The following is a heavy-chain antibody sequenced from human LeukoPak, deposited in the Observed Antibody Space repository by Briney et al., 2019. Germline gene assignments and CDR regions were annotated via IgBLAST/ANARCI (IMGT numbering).Heavy chain of an antibody. V-gene: IGHV3-74*01. CDR2: ITNDGSST. J-gene: IGHJ4*02. CDR1: GLTFSSHW. CDR3: ANPRHDSSGYYY. Sequence: GGSLRLSCAASGLTFSSHWMHWVRQAPGKGLVWVSRITNDGSSTTYADSVKGRFTISRDNSKNTLYLQMNSLRAEDTAVYYCANPRHDSSGYYYWGQGTLVTVSS. D-gene: IGHD3-22*01.